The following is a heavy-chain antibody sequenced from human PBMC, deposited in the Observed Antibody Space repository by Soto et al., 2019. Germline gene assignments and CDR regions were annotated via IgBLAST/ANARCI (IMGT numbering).Heavy chain of an antibody. D-gene: IGHD3-22*01. CDR1: GYTLTGYY. Sequence: ASVKVSCKASGYTLTGYYMHWVRQAPGQGLEWMGWINPNSGDTNYAQKFQGRVTMTRDTSISTAYMDLSRLRSDDTAVYYCARVHTYYYGSGSFDYWGQGTLVTVSS. V-gene: IGHV1-2*02. CDR3: ARVHTYYYGSGSFDY. J-gene: IGHJ4*02. CDR2: INPNSGDT.